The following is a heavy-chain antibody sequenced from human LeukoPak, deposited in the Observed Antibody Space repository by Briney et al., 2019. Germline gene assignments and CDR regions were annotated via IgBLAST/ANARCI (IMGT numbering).Heavy chain of an antibody. CDR3: AKDRRGDYYYYMDV. V-gene: IGHV3-30*02. CDR2: IRYDGSNK. J-gene: IGHJ6*03. Sequence: GGSLRLSCAASGFTISSYGMHWVRQAPGKGLEWVAFIRYDGSNKYYADSVKGRFTISRDNSKNTLYLQMNSLRAEDTAVYYCAKDRRGDYYYYMDVWGKGTTVTVSS. CDR1: GFTISSYG. D-gene: IGHD5-24*01.